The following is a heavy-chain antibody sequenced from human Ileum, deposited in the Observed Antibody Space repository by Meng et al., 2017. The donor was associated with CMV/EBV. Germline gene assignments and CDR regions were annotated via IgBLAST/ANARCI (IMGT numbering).Heavy chain of an antibody. D-gene: IGHD2-2*01. CDR1: GFTFSSYG. CDR3: AKDRSCSTTSCSYYFDY. CDR2: IWYDGSNK. V-gene: IGHV3-33*06. J-gene: IGHJ4*02. Sequence: GGSLRLSCAASGFTFSSYGMHWVRQAPGKGLEWVAVIWYDGSNKYYADSVKGRFTISRDNSKNTLYLQMSSLRAEDTAVYYCAKDRSCSTTSCSYYFDYWGQGNLVNGAS.